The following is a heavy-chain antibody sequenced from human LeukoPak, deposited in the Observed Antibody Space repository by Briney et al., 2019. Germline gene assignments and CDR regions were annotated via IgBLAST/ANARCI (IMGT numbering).Heavy chain of an antibody. J-gene: IGHJ4*02. V-gene: IGHV3-23*01. Sequence: GGSLRLSCAASGFTFSSYAMSWVRQAPGKGLEWVSAISGSGGSTYYADSVKGRFTISRDNSKNTLYLQMNSLRAEDTAVYYCAKDGRFLEWLLSAVDYWGQGTLVTVSS. D-gene: IGHD3-3*01. CDR2: ISGSGGST. CDR1: GFTFSSYA. CDR3: AKDGRFLEWLLSAVDY.